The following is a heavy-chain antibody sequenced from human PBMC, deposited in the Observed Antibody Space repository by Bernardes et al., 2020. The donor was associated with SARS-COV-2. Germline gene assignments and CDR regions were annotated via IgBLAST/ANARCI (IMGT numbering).Heavy chain of an antibody. J-gene: IGHJ4*02. D-gene: IGHD6-19*01. CDR1: GFSFSSYW. Sequence: GGCLRLSCAASGFSFSSYWMHWVRQVPGKGLVWVSRISYDGRTIDYADSVKGRFTISRDNAKNTLYLQMTSLTADDTALYYCARGSGNYYFDYWGRGTLITVSS. V-gene: IGHV3-74*01. CDR3: ARGSGNYYFDY. CDR2: ISYDGRTI.